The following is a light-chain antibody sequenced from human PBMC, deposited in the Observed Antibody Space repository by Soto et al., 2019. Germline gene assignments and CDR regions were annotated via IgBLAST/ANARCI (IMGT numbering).Light chain of an antibody. V-gene: IGLV1-40*01. CDR2: GNS. Sequence: QSVLTQPPSVSRAPGQRVTFSCTGSSSNIGAGFDVHWYQQLPGTAPKLLIYGNSNRPSGVPDRFSGSKSGTSASLAITGLQAEDEADYYCQSYDTSLSGSVFGGGTKVTVL. J-gene: IGLJ2*01. CDR3: QSYDTSLSGSV. CDR1: SSNIGAGFD.